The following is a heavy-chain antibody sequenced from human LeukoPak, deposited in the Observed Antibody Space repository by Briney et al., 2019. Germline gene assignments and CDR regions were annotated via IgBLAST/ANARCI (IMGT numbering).Heavy chain of an antibody. V-gene: IGHV1-69*05. Sequence: GASVKVSCKASGDSFGTYGITWVRQAPGEGLEWMGGFNPIFGSAQYAQKFQGRVTITMDVSARTVYMELSSLRSEDTAVYYCARDGGLNYYFDYWGQGTLVTVSS. CDR2: FNPIFGSA. J-gene: IGHJ4*02. D-gene: IGHD3-16*01. CDR1: GDSFGTYG. CDR3: ARDGGLNYYFDY.